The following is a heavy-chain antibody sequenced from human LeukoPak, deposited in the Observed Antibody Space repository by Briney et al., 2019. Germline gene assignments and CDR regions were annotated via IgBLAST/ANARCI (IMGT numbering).Heavy chain of an antibody. CDR1: GFTFSSYS. Sequence: GGSLRLSCAAPGFTFSSYSMNWVRQAPGKGLEWVSSISSSSSYIYYADSVKGRFTISRDNAKNSLYLQMNSLRAEDTAVYYCARGRGYSRSWYSDYWGQGTLVTVSS. CDR2: ISSSSSYI. CDR3: ARGRGYSRSWYSDY. D-gene: IGHD6-13*01. V-gene: IGHV3-21*01. J-gene: IGHJ4*02.